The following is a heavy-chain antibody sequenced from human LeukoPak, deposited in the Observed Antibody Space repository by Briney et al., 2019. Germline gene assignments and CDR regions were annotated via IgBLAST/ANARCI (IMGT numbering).Heavy chain of an antibody. J-gene: IGHJ5*02. D-gene: IGHD3-9*01. CDR2: IKQDGSEQ. CDR1: GFTYSNYW. V-gene: IGHV3-7*01. CDR3: ARDGVRYFRSVGP. Sequence: GGSLRLSCAASGFTYSNYWMTWVRQAPGKGLEWVANIKQDGSEQYYVDSVKGRFTISRDNAKNSLYLQMNSLRAEDTAVYYCARDGVRYFRSVGPWGQGTLVTVSS.